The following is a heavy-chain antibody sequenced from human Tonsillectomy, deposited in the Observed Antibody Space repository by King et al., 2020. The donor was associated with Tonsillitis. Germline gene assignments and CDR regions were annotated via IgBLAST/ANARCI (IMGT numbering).Heavy chain of an antibody. CDR3: AGNSIINCSSTSCYPTHDDYYGMYV. Sequence: VQLQESGPGLVKPSETLSLTCTVSGGSISSYYWSWIRQPPGKGLEWIGYIYYSGSTNYNPSLKSRVTISVDTSKNQFYLKLSSVTAPDTAVYYCAGNSIINCSSTSCYPTHDDYYGMYVWGQGTTVTVSS. D-gene: IGHD2-2*01. CDR1: GGSISSYY. J-gene: IGHJ6*02. V-gene: IGHV4-59*08. CDR2: IYYSGST.